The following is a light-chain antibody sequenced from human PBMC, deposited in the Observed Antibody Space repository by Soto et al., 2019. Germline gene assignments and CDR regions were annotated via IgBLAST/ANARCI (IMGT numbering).Light chain of an antibody. CDR2: EVS. CDR3: SSFAGNNNLV. Sequence: QSALTQPPSASGSPGQSVTISCTGTSSDVGVYNYVSWYQQHPGKAPKLMIYEVSKRPSGVPDRFSGSKSGNTASLTVSWLQAEHEADYYCSSFAGNNNLVFGGATKLTVL. CDR1: SSDVGVYNY. V-gene: IGLV2-8*01. J-gene: IGLJ2*01.